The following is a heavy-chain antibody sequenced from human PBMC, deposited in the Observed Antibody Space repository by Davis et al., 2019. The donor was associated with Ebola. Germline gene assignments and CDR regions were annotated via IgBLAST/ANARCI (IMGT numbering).Heavy chain of an antibody. D-gene: IGHD2-2*01. CDR3: ARDEDQLPSYYYYGMDV. V-gene: IGHV1-69*04. CDR1: GGTFSSYA. Sequence: SSVKVSCKASGGTFSSYAISWVRQAPGQGLEWMGRIIPILGVANYAQKFQGRVTITADKSTSTAYMELSSLRSEDTAVYYCARDEDQLPSYYYYGMDVWGQGTTVTVSS. J-gene: IGHJ6*02. CDR2: IIPILGVA.